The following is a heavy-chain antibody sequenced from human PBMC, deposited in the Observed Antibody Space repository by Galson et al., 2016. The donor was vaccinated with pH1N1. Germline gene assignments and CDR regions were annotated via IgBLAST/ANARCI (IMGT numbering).Heavy chain of an antibody. CDR2: ILPIVGIT. Sequence: SVKVSCKASGGTLSRHTISWVRQAPGQGLEWMGRILPIVGITNYAQKLQGRVTIIADRFTSTVSMELSGLTSDDTAVYYCARESALEEITGNVIDGFEVWGQGTMIVVSS. D-gene: IGHD1-1*01. J-gene: IGHJ3*01. V-gene: IGHV1-69*04. CDR1: GGTLSRHT. CDR3: ARESALEEITGNVIDGFEV.